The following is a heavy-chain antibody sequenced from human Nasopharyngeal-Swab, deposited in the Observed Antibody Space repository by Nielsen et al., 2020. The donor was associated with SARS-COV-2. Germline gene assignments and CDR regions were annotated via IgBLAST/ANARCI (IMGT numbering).Heavy chain of an antibody. CDR2: IRSKTYGVTT. Sequence: GGSLRLSCTTSGFNFGYHAINWFRQAPGNGLEWVGFIRSKTYGVTTEYAASVKGRFTISRDDSKRIAYLQMNSLKTEDTAIYYCSRPRDGYYGALGENWGQGTLVTVSS. D-gene: IGHD3-22*01. V-gene: IGHV3-49*03. J-gene: IGHJ4*02. CDR1: GFNFGYHA. CDR3: SRPRDGYYGALGEN.